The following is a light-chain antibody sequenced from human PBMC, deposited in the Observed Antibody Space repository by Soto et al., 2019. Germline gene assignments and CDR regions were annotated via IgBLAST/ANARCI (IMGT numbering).Light chain of an antibody. CDR3: QQCTIRLT. CDR2: DAT. Sequence: EIVLTQSPATVYLSPGERATLSCRASQRVGSYLAWYQKKPGPAPRLLIYDATNRATGIPARFSGSGSGTDFALTSSNLEPVDIAGYYWQQCTIRLTFGGGTKVEIK. CDR1: QRVGSY. V-gene: IGKV3-11*01. J-gene: IGKJ4*01.